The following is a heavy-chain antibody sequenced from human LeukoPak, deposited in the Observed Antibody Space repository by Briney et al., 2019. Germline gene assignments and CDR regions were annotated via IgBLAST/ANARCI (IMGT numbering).Heavy chain of an antibody. D-gene: IGHD2-2*01. Sequence: PGGSLRLSCAASGFTFSNYAMSWVRQAPGKGLEWVAAISDNGSSTYYADSVKGRFTISRDNSKNTLYLQMNSLRGDDTAVYHCAKAPSPGYCSSTNCYYDYWGQGTLVTVSS. CDR2: ISDNGSST. CDR1: GFTFSNYA. J-gene: IGHJ4*02. V-gene: IGHV3-23*01. CDR3: AKAPSPGYCSSTNCYYDY.